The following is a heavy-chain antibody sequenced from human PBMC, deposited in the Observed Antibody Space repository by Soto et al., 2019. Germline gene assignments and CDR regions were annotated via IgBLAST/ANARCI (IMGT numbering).Heavy chain of an antibody. J-gene: IGHJ6*02. Sequence: PGESLKISCRGSGNSFNRFWIGWVRLMPGKGPEWMGIIFPGDSDTRYSPSFQGQVNISADKSISTVYLQWSSLKASDTAMYYCARLGFRIAWAAKYGMDVWGQGTTVTVSS. CDR3: ARLGFRIAWAAKYGMDV. V-gene: IGHV5-51*01. D-gene: IGHD6-13*01. CDR2: IFPGDSDT. CDR1: GNSFNRFW.